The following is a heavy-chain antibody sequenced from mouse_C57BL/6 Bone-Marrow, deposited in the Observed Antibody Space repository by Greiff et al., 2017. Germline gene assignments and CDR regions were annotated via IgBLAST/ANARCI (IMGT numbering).Heavy chain of an antibody. J-gene: IGHJ1*03. CDR3: ARLPGYFDV. CDR2: IYPRSGNT. D-gene: IGHD2-12*01. Sequence: LVESGAELARPGASVKLSCKASGYTFTSYGISWVKQRTGQGLEWIGEIYPRSGNTYYNEKFKGKATLTADKSSSTAYMELRSLTSEDAAVYFCARLPGYFDVWGTGTTVTVSS. V-gene: IGHV1-81*01. CDR1: GYTFTSYG.